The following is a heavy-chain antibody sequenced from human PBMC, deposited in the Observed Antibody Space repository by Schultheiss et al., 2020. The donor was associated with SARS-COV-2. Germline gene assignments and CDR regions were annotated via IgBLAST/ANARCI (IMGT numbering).Heavy chain of an antibody. J-gene: IGHJ4*02. Sequence: GESLKISCAASGFTFNSYAMSWVRQAPGKGLEWVGRIKSKTDGGTTDYAAPVKGRFTISRDDSKNTLYLQMNRLKTEDTAVYYCVTKYSYGYVPFDYWGQGTLVTVSS. D-gene: IGHD5-18*01. V-gene: IGHV3-15*01. CDR3: VTKYSYGYVPFDY. CDR2: IKSKTDGGTT. CDR1: GFTFNSYA.